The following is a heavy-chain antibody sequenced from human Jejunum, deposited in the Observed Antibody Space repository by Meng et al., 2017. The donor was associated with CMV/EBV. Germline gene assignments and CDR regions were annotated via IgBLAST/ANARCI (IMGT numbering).Heavy chain of an antibody. V-gene: IGHV7-4-1*02. CDR3: AREGNFDP. D-gene: IGHD2/OR15-2a*01. Sequence: HEPVVQFPYELKQPGTSMKVYCKASGYTFSTYIINWVQQAHGRGLEWMGWISNNTATPTYSKGFTGRFVFSLDTSVSTAYLQISRLKAEDTAVYYWAREGNFDPWGQGTLVTVSS. CDR2: ISNNTATP. CDR1: GYTFSTYI. J-gene: IGHJ5*02.